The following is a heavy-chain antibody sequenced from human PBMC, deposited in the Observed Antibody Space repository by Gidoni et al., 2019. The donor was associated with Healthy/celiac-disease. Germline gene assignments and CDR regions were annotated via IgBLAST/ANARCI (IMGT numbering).Heavy chain of an antibody. Sequence: QVQLVQSGAEVKKPGASVKVSCKASGYTFTSYYMHWVRQAPGQGLEWMGIINPSGGSTSYAQKFQGRVTMTRDTSTSTVYMELSSLRSEDTAVYYCARGHYYDSSESDAFDIWGQGTMVTVSS. CDR3: ARGHYYDSSESDAFDI. CDR1: GYTFTSYY. J-gene: IGHJ3*02. V-gene: IGHV1-46*03. CDR2: INPSGGST. D-gene: IGHD3-22*01.